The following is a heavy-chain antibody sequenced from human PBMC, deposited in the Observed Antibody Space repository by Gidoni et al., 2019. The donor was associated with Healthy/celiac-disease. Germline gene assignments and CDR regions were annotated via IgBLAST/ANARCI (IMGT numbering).Heavy chain of an antibody. CDR2: ISGSGGST. V-gene: IGHV3-23*01. J-gene: IGHJ4*02. D-gene: IGHD3-22*01. CDR3: AKALGTYYYGSSGYFDFSY. CDR1: GFTFSRYA. Sequence: EVQLLESGGGLVQPGGSLRLSCAASGFTFSRYAMSWVRQAPGKGLEWVSAISGSGGSTYYADSVKGRFTISRDNSKNTLYLQMNSLRAEDTAVYYCAKALGTYYYGSSGYFDFSYWGQGTLVTVSS.